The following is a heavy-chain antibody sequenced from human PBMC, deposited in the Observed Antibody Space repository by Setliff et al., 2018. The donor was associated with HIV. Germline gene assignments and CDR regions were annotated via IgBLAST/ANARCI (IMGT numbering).Heavy chain of an antibody. CDR1: GASISSDT. V-gene: IGHV4-59*01. Sequence: SETLSLTCIVSGASISSDTWSWIRQPPGKGLQWIGFIYNSATTNYNPSLKSRVTISLDTSKNQLSLKLTSVTAADTAVYYCARGGTSSNWFRAWGRGTLVTVSS. J-gene: IGHJ5*02. CDR3: ARGGTSSNWFRA. D-gene: IGHD2-2*01. CDR2: IYNSATT.